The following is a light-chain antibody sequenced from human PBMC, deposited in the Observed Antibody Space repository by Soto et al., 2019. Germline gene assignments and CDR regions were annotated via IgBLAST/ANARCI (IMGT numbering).Light chain of an antibody. CDR2: DVS. CDR1: ARDIGTYKY. Sequence: QSALTQPASVSGSPGQSTTISCTGTARDIGTYKYVSWYQQHPGKAPKLMIYDVSTRPSGVSNRFSGSKSGNTASLTISGLQAEDEADYYCSSYTSSSTVVFGGGTKLTVL. J-gene: IGLJ2*01. V-gene: IGLV2-14*01. CDR3: SSYTSSSTVV.